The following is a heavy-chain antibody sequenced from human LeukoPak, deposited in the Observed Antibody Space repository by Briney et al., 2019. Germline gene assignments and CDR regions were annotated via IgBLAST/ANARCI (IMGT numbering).Heavy chain of an antibody. Sequence: SETLSLTCTVSGGSISSGGYYWRWIRQPPGKGLEWIGEINHSGSTNYNPSLKSRVTISVDTSKNQFSLKLSSVTAADTAVYYCARDKPQYDFWSGYSSLGYYGMDVWGQGTTVTVSS. CDR2: INHSGST. CDR1: GGSISSGGYY. CDR3: ARDKPQYDFWSGYSSLGYYGMDV. V-gene: IGHV4-39*07. J-gene: IGHJ6*02. D-gene: IGHD3-3*01.